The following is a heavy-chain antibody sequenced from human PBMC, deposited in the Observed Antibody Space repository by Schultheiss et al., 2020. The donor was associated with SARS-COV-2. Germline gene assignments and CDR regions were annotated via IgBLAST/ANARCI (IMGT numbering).Heavy chain of an antibody. Sequence: SVKVSCKASGGTFSSYAISWVRQAPGQGLEWMGGIIPIFGTANYAQKFQGRVTITADESTSTAYMELSSLRSEDTAVYYCARVRIAFINWFDPWGQGTLVTVSS. D-gene: IGHD6-13*01. V-gene: IGHV1-69*13. CDR1: GGTFSSYA. J-gene: IGHJ5*02. CDR3: ARVRIAFINWFDP. CDR2: IIPIFGTA.